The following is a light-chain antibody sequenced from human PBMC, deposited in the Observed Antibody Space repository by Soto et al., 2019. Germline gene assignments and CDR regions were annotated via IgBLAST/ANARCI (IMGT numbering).Light chain of an antibody. CDR3: QHYGSSLWT. CDR1: QSVSSSY. CDR2: SVS. V-gene: IGKV3-20*01. J-gene: IGKJ1*01. Sequence: EIVVTQSPAILSVSPAERVTLSCRGSQSVSSSYLAWYQQKPGQAPRLLIYSVSSRATGIPDRFSGSGSGTDFTLTITGLEPEDFAVYYCQHYGSSLWTFGQGTKVDIK.